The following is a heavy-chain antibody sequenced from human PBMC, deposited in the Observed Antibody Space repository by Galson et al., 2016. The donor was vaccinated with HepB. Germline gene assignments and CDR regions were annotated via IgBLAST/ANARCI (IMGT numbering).Heavy chain of an antibody. J-gene: IGHJ4*02. CDR2: IWSDGTIQ. V-gene: IGHV3-33*01. Sequence: SLRLSCAASGFTFNNYGMHWLRQAPGRGLEWVANIWSDGTIQNYGDSVKGRFTISRDNSKKTLHLQMNSLTAEDTAIYYCARDRGGAVDFWGPGSPVTVSS. CDR1: GFTFNNYG. CDR3: ARDRGGAVDF. D-gene: IGHD3-16*01.